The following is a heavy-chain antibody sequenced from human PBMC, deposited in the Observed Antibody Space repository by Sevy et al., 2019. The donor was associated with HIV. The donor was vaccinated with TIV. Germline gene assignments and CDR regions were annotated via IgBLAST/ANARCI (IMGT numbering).Heavy chain of an antibody. V-gene: IGHV3-23*01. CDR1: GFTFSSYA. D-gene: IGHD3-16*01. CDR3: ANTSDKGDDAFNI. CDR2: ISRGGGST. Sequence: GGSLRLSCAASGFTFSSYAMSWVRQAPGKGLEWVSAISRGGGSTYYADSLKGRLTISGDNSKNTLYLQMNSLRAEDTAVYYCANTSDKGDDAFNIWGQGTMVTVSS. J-gene: IGHJ3*02.